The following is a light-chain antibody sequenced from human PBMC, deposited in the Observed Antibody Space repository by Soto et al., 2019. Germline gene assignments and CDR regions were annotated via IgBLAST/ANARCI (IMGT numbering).Light chain of an antibody. J-gene: IGLJ1*01. CDR2: STN. CDR1: SSNIGSNT. CDR3: AAWDDSLNGPLYV. V-gene: IGLV1-44*01. Sequence: QSVLTQPPSASGTPGQRVTISCSGSSSNIGSNTVNWYQQLPGTAPKLPVYSTNQRPSGVPVRVPGSKSGTSASLAISGLQSDDEADYYCAAWDDSLNGPLYVFGTGTKLTVL.